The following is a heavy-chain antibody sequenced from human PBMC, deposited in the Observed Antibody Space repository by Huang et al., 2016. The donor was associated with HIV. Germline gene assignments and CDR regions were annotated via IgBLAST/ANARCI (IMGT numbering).Heavy chain of an antibody. Sequence: EVQLVQSGAVVKKPGESLKISCKGSGYTFNGYWIGWVRQMPGKGLEWMGNIYPGDSDTTSSPSFQGQVTISADKSISTAYLQWSGLKASDTAMYYCARQGVGDFVVEPTGLGAFDIWGQGTMVTVSS. V-gene: IGHV5-51*01. CDR2: IYPGDSDT. J-gene: IGHJ3*02. D-gene: IGHD2-2*01. CDR1: GYTFNGYW. CDR3: ARQGVGDFVVEPTGLGAFDI.